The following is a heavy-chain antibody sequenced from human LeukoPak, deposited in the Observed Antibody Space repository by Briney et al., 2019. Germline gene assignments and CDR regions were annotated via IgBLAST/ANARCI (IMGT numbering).Heavy chain of an antibody. V-gene: IGHV3-53*01. J-gene: IGHJ4*02. CDR3: AREPED. CDR2: IYRGGST. CDR1: GFTFSSYS. Sequence: PGGSLRLSCAASGFTFSSYSMNWVRQAPGKGLEWVSFIYRGGSTYYADSVKGRFTISRDNSKNTLYLQMNSLRAEDTAVYYCAREPEDWGQGTLVTVSS.